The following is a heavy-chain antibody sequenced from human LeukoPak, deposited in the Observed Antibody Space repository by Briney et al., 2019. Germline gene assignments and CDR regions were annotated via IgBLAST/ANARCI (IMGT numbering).Heavy chain of an antibody. CDR1: GFTLNTYG. CDR3: ARERDGYNYADY. D-gene: IGHD5-24*01. J-gene: IGHJ4*02. V-gene: IGHV3-21*01. CDR2: ISSSRSYI. Sequence: GGSLRLSCAASGFTLNTYGMNWVRQAPGKGLEWVPFISSSRSYIYYADSVKGRFTIARDNAKKLVHLQMNSLRAEDTAVYYCARERDGYNYADYWGQGTLVTVSS.